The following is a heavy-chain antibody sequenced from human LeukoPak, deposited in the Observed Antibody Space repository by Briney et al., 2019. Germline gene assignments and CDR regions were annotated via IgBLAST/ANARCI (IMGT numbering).Heavy chain of an antibody. CDR3: ARGPYGDYSGVLDY. V-gene: IGHV4-34*01. Sequence: PSETLSLTCAVYGGSFSGYYWSWIRQPPGKGLEWIGEINHSGSTNYNPSLKSRVTISVDTSKNQFSLKLSSVTAADTAVYYCARGPYGDYSGVLDYWGQGTLVTVSS. CDR1: GGSFSGYY. J-gene: IGHJ4*02. CDR2: INHSGST. D-gene: IGHD4-17*01.